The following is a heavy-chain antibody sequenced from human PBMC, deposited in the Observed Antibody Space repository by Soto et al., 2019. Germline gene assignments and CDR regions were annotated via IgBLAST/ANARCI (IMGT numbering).Heavy chain of an antibody. CDR2: IYYSGST. J-gene: IGHJ5*02. V-gene: IGHV4-59*01. CDR3: ARDAVGELTNWFDP. D-gene: IGHD3-16*01. Sequence: PSETLSLTCTVSGGSISGYYWSWIRQPPGKGLEWIGYIYYSGSTNYNPSLKSRVTISVDTSKNQFSLKLSSVTAADTAVYYCARDAVGELTNWFDPWGQGTLVTVSS. CDR1: GGSISGYY.